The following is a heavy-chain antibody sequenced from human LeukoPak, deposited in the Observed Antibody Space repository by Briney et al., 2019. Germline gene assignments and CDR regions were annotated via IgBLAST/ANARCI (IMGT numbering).Heavy chain of an antibody. D-gene: IGHD1-26*01. CDR2: ISSSSSYI. CDR1: GFTFSSYS. CDR3: ARDVGKRSYYRPYDAFDI. Sequence: GGSLRLSCAASGFTFSSYSMNWVRQAPGKGLEWVSSISSSSSYIYYADSAKGRFTISRDNAKNSLYLQMNSLRAEDTAVYYCARDVGKRSYYRPYDAFDIWGQGTMVTVSS. J-gene: IGHJ3*02. V-gene: IGHV3-21*01.